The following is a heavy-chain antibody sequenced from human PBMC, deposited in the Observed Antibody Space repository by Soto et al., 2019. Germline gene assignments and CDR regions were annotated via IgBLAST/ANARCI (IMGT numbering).Heavy chain of an antibody. V-gene: IGHV1-18*01. CDR1: GYTFTSYG. D-gene: IGHD4-17*01. CDR2: ISAYNGNT. Sequence: QVQLVQSGAEVKKPGASVKVSCKASGYTFTSYGISWVRQAPGQGLEWMGWISAYNGNTNYAQKLQGRVTMTTDTSTSTAYMELRSLRSDDTAVYYRARWVSGTVTHRWSWFDPWGQGTLVTVSS. J-gene: IGHJ5*02. CDR3: ARWVSGTVTHRWSWFDP.